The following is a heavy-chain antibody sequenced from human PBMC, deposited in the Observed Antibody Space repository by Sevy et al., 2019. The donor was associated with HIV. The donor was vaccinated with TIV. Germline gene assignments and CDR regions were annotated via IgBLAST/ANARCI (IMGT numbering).Heavy chain of an antibody. D-gene: IGHD2-2*01. CDR1: GYSFTSYG. V-gene: IGHV1-18*01. J-gene: IGHJ4*02. CDR2: ISTLNVNT. Sequence: ASVKVSCKASGYSFTSYGISWVRQAPGQGLEWMGWISTLNVNTNNGEQFQGRVTMTTDTSTSTAYMELRSLRSDDTAMYYCARDDCSNLSCHGSLLYWGQGTLVTVSS. CDR3: ARDDCSNLSCHGSLLY.